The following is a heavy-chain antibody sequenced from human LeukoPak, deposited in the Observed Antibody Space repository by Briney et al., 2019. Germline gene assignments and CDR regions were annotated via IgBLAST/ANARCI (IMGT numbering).Heavy chain of an antibody. V-gene: IGHV3-30*04. CDR1: GFTFSSYA. D-gene: IGHD2-21*02. J-gene: IGHJ4*02. CDR3: ARDPYCGGDCYSALDY. Sequence: GGSLRLSCAASGFTFSSYAMHWVRQAPGKGLEWVAVISYDGSNKYYADPVKGRFTISRDNSKNTLYLQMNSLRAEDTAVYYCARDPYCGGDCYSALDYWGQGTLVTVSS. CDR2: ISYDGSNK.